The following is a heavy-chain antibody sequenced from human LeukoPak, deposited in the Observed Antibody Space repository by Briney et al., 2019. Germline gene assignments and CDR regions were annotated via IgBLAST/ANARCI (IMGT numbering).Heavy chain of an antibody. D-gene: IGHD6-19*01. J-gene: IGHJ4*02. Sequence: SETLSLTCTVSGGSISSYYWSWIRQPPGKGLEWIGYIYYSGSTNYNPSLKSRVTISVDTSKNQFSLKLSSVTAADTAVYYCARVLTYSSGWRDYWGQGTLVTVSS. CDR2: IYYSGST. CDR1: GGSISSYY. CDR3: ARVLTYSSGWRDY. V-gene: IGHV4-59*08.